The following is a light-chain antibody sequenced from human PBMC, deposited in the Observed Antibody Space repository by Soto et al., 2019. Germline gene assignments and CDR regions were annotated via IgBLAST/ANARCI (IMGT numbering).Light chain of an antibody. CDR2: GNS. CDR3: QSSDSRLSGDVV. V-gene: IGLV1-40*01. CDR1: SSNIGAGYD. Sequence: QSVLTQPPSVSGAPGQRVTISCTGSSSNIGAGYDVHWYQQLPGTAPKLLIYGNSNRPSGVPDRFSGSKSGTSASLAITGLQAEDEADYYCQSSDSRLSGDVVFGGGTKVTVL. J-gene: IGLJ2*01.